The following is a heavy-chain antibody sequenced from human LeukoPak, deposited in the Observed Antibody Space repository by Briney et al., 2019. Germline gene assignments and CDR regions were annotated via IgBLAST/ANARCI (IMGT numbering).Heavy chain of an antibody. Sequence: EASVKVSCKVSGYTLTELSMHWVRQAPGKGLGWMGGFDPEDGETIYAQKFQGRVTMTEDTSTDTAYMELSSLRSEDTAVYYCATWWGSDGMDVWGQGTTVTVSS. D-gene: IGHD2-15*01. CDR1: GYTLTELS. V-gene: IGHV1-24*01. CDR3: ATWWGSDGMDV. J-gene: IGHJ6*02. CDR2: FDPEDGET.